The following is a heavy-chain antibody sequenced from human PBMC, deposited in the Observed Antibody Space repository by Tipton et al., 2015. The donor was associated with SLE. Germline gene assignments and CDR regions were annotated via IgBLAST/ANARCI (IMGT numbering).Heavy chain of an antibody. CDR2: IYHSGST. J-gene: IGHJ4*02. Sequence: TLSLTCTVSGGSISSGDYYWSWIRQPPGKGLEWIGYIYHSGSTYYNPSLKSRVTISVDTSKNQFSLKLSSVTAADTAVYYCARVETRFGEPCYFDYWGQGTLVTVSS. CDR3: ARVETRFGEPCYFDY. CDR1: GGSISSGDYY. D-gene: IGHD3-10*01. V-gene: IGHV4-30-4*08.